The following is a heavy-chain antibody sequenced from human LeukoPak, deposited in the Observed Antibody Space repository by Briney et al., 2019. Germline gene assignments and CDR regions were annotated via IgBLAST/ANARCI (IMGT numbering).Heavy chain of an antibody. Sequence: GESLMIFCKGAGYSFTSYWIGCLRQLAGKELEWMGIIFPGDCGTRYSPSFQGQVTISADKSISTAYLQWSSLKASDTAMYYCASGRGSGFTFDIWGQGTMVSVSS. V-gene: IGHV5-51*01. CDR3: ASGRGSGFTFDI. J-gene: IGHJ3*02. D-gene: IGHD3-10*01. CDR1: GYSFTSYW. CDR2: IFPGDCGT.